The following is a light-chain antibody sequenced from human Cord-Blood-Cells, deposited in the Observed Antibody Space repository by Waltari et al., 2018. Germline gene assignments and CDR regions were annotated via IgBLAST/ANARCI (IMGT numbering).Light chain of an antibody. J-gene: IGLJ2*01. V-gene: IGLV3-19*01. CDR2: VKT. CDR3: NSRDSSGNHLV. Sequence: SSELTQDPAVSVALGQPVSITSQGDSLRSYSASWYQQKPGQAPVLVIYVKTNRPSGIPDRFSGSSSGNTAALTITGAQAEDEADYYCNSRDSSGNHLVFGGGTKLTVL. CDR1: SLRSYS.